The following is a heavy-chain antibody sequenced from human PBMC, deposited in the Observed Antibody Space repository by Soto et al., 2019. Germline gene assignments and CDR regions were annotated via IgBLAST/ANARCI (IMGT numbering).Heavy chain of an antibody. CDR3: ASRRNPYGAYDY. CDR2: IYSDGST. J-gene: IGHJ4*02. D-gene: IGHD4-17*01. V-gene: IGHV3-66*01. Sequence: GGSLRLPCAASGFTVSSNFMSWVRQAPGKGLEWVSIIYSDGSTYYADSVKGRFTISRDNSKNTLYLQMNSLRADDTAVYYCASRRNPYGAYDYWGQGTLVTVSS. CDR1: GFTVSSNF.